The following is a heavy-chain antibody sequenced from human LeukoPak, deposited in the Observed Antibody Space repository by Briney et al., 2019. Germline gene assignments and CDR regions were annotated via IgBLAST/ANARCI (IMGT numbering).Heavy chain of an antibody. CDR1: GFTFSSYA. V-gene: IGHV3-15*01. D-gene: IGHD2-15*01. CDR3: TTRRQDGW. CDR2: IKSKSDGGTI. Sequence: GGSLRLSCAASGFTFSSYAIHWVRQAPGKGLEWVGRIKSKSDGGTIDYAAPVKGRFTISRDDPRNTLYLQMNSLKTEDTAVYYCTTRRQDGWWGQGTLVTVS. J-gene: IGHJ4*02.